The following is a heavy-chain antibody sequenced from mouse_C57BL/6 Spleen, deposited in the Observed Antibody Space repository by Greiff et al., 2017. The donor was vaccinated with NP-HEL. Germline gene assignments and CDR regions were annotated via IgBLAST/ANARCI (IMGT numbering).Heavy chain of an antibody. CDR1: GFNIKDDY. Sequence: VQLKESGAELVRPGASVKLSCTASGFNIKDDYMHWVKQRPEQGLEWIGWIDPENGDTEYASKFQGKATITADTSSNTAYLQLSSLTSEDTAVYYCTKTTVVPYWYFDVWGTGTTVTVSS. CDR3: TKTTVVPYWYFDV. CDR2: IDPENGDT. V-gene: IGHV14-4*01. J-gene: IGHJ1*03. D-gene: IGHD1-1*01.